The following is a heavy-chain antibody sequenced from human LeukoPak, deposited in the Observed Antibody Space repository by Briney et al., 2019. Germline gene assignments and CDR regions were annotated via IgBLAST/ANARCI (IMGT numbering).Heavy chain of an antibody. CDR1: GGTFSSYA. D-gene: IGHD2-21*02. J-gene: IGHJ4*02. CDR2: IIPILGIA. Sequence: ASVKVSCKASGGTFSSYAISWVRQAPGQGLEWMGRIIPILGIANYAQKFQGRVTITADKSTSTAYMELSSLRSEDTAVYYCARDRHIVVVTASYYFDYRGQGTLVTVSS. CDR3: ARDRHIVVVTASYYFDY. V-gene: IGHV1-69*04.